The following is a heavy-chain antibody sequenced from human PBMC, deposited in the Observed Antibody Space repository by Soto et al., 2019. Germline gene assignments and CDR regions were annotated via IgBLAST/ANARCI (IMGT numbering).Heavy chain of an antibody. Sequence: QVQLVQSGAEVKKPGASVKVSCKASAYTFTSYYMHWVRQAPGQGLEWMGVINPNSGSTSYAQKFQGRVSMTRDRSKSTIYMELSSLRYEDTAVYYCARESRSDTDMVRGYYFDYWGQGTLVTVSS. D-gene: IGHD5-18*01. V-gene: IGHV1-46*01. CDR2: INPNSGST. J-gene: IGHJ4*02. CDR3: ARESRSDTDMVRGYYFDY. CDR1: AYTFTSYY.